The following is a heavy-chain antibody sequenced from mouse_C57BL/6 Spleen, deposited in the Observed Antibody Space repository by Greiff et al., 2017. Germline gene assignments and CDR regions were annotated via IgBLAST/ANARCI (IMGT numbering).Heavy chain of an antibody. D-gene: IGHD2-2*01. Sequence: VQLQQSGPELVKPGASVKISCKASGYAFSSSWMNWVKQRPGKGLEWIGRIYPGDGDTNYNGKFKGKATLTVDKSSSTAYMQLSSLTSEDSAVYFCARELWLRRDAMDYWGQGTSVTVSS. CDR1: GYAFSSSW. J-gene: IGHJ4*01. CDR2: IYPGDGDT. CDR3: ARELWLRRDAMDY. V-gene: IGHV1-82*01.